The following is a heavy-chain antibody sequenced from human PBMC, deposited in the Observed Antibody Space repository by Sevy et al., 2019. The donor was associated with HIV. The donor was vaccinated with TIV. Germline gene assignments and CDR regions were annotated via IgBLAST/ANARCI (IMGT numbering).Heavy chain of an antibody. CDR2: ISSSSSYI. Sequence: GGSLRLSCAXXXFTXSSXSMNWVRQAPGKGLEWVSSISSSSSYIYYADSVKGRFTISRDNAKNSLYLQMNSLRAEDTXVYYXARXLPXIRMXGAXXIXGQGTMVTVSS. CDR3: ARXLPXIRMXGAXXI. V-gene: IGHV3-21*01. CDR1: XFTXSSXS. J-gene: IGHJ3*02.